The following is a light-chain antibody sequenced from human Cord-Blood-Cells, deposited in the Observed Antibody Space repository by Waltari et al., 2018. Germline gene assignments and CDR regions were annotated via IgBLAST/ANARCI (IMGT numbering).Light chain of an antibody. Sequence: QSALTQPASVSGSPGQSITISCTGTSSDVGGYNYVSWYQQHPGKATKIMIYEVSNRPSGVSNRFSCSKSGNTASLTISGLQAEDEADYYCSSYTSSSTWVFGGGTKLTVL. CDR3: SSYTSSSTWV. V-gene: IGLV2-14*01. CDR2: EVS. CDR1: SSDVGGYNY. J-gene: IGLJ3*02.